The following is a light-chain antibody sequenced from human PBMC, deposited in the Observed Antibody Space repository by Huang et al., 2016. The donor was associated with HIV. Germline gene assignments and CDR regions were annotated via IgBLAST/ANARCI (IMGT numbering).Light chain of an antibody. Sequence: DIVMTQSPDSLVVSLGERATISCKSSQDCLFSSNNKNYLARYQQKAGQPPKLLIYWASTRDSGVPDRFSASGSGTDFTLTISSLQAEDVAVYYCQQYHSTPWTFGQGTKVEI. CDR2: WAS. CDR1: QDCLFSSNNKNY. J-gene: IGKJ1*01. CDR3: QQYHSTPWT. V-gene: IGKV4-1*01.